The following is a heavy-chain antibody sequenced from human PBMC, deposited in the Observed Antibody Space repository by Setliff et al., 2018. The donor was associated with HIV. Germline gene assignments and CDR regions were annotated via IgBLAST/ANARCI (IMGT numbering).Heavy chain of an antibody. V-gene: IGHV3-30*02. CDR2: IRYGSINK. D-gene: IGHD3-22*01. CDR1: GFIFSSYG. CDR3: AKDRYYDSSGSPFDY. J-gene: IGHJ4*02. Sequence: GGSLRLSCVASGFIFSSYGMHWVRQAPGKGLEWVAFIRYGSINKYYADSVKGRFTISRDNSKNTLYLQMNSLRAEDTAVYYCAKDRYYDSSGSPFDYWGQGTLVTVSS.